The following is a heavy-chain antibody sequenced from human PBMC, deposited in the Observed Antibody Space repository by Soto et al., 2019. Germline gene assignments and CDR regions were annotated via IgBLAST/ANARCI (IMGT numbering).Heavy chain of an antibody. Sequence: GGSLRRSCEASGFTISGCSMNCVRQAPGKGLEWLAYITIRTGNIVYADSVRGRFTISADNAENSVFLQMNSLRDEDTAVYFCVRDRDLDRDMVHADLWGQGTLVTVSS. D-gene: IGHD5-18*01. CDR1: GFTISGCS. V-gene: IGHV3-48*02. CDR3: VRDRDLDRDMVHADL. CDR2: ITIRTGNI. J-gene: IGHJ4*01.